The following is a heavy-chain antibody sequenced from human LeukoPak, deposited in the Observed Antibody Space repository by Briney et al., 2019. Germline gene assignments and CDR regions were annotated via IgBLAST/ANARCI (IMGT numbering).Heavy chain of an antibody. D-gene: IGHD5-12*01. Sequence: GGSLRLSCAASGFTFSSYAMSWVRQAPGKGLEWVSAISGSGGSTYYADSVKGRFTISRDNSKNTLYLQMNSLRAEDTAAYYCAKQTRRSGYVWSDYYYYMDVWGKGTTVTISS. CDR3: AKQTRRSGYVWSDYYYYMDV. V-gene: IGHV3-23*01. J-gene: IGHJ6*03. CDR2: ISGSGGST. CDR1: GFTFSSYA.